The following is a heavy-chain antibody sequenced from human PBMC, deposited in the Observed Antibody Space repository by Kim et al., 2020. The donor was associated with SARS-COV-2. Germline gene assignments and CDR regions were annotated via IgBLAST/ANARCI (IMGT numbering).Heavy chain of an antibody. CDR1: GFTFNNFA. CDR3: AKDQEGGTYHFFDH. V-gene: IGHV3-23*01. CDR2: ITRLATTT. J-gene: IGHJ4*02. Sequence: GGSLRLSCAASGFTFNNFAMTWVRQAPGKGLEYVSTITRLATTTYYADSVKGRFTISRDNSNNTLYLQMNTLRAEDTAIYYCAKDQEGGTYHFFDHWGQG.